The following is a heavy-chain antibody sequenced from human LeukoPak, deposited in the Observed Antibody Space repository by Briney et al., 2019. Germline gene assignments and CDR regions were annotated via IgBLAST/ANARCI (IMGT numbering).Heavy chain of an antibody. CDR3: ARQGSSRYYYYYYMDV. D-gene: IGHD2-2*01. CDR2: IYHSGST. J-gene: IGHJ6*03. CDR1: GGSISSSNW. V-gene: IGHV4-4*02. Sequence: SETLSLTCAVSGGSISSSNWWSWVRQPPGKGLEWIGEIYHSGSTNYNPSLKSRVTISVDKSKNQFSLKLSSVTAADTAVYYCARQGSSRYYYYYYMDVWGKGTTVTVSS.